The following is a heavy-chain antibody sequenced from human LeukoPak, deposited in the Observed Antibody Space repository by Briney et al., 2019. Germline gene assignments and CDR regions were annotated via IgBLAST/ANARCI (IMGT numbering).Heavy chain of an antibody. J-gene: IGHJ4*02. CDR2: IYYSGST. CDR3: ARLPSWEQQLVRDY. V-gene: IGHV4-59*01. D-gene: IGHD6-13*01. CDR1: GGSISSYY. Sequence: SETLSLTCTVSGGSISSYYWSWIRQPPGKGLEWIGYIYYSGSTNYNPSLKSRVTISVDTSKNQFSLKLSSVTAADTAVYYCARLPSWEQQLVRDYWGQGTLVTASS.